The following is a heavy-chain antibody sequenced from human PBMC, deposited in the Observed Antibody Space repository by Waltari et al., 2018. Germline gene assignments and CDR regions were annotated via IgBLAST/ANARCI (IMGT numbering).Heavy chain of an antibody. Sequence: EVQLVESGGGLVQPGGSLRLSCAASGFTFSSYEMNWVRQAPGKGLEWVSYISSSGMTIYYADSVKGRFTISRDNAKNSLYLQMNSLRAEDTAVYYCAGSGIAARHDAFDIWGQGTMVTVSS. CDR1: GFTFSSYE. CDR3: AGSGIAARHDAFDI. J-gene: IGHJ3*02. V-gene: IGHV3-48*03. D-gene: IGHD6-6*01. CDR2: ISSSGMTI.